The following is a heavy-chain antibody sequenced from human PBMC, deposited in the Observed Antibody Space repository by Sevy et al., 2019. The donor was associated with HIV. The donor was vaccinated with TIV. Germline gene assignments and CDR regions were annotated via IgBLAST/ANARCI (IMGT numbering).Heavy chain of an antibody. Sequence: ASVKVCCKASGYTFTSQYMHWVRQAPGQGLEWMGIINPSGGSTSYAQKFQGRVTTTRDTSTSIVYMELSSLRSEDTAVYYCARDSDNYDILTCYYSFDYWGQGTLVTVSS. CDR2: INPSGGST. D-gene: IGHD3-9*01. V-gene: IGHV1-46*01. CDR3: ARDSDNYDILTCYYSFDY. J-gene: IGHJ4*02. CDR1: GYTFTSQY.